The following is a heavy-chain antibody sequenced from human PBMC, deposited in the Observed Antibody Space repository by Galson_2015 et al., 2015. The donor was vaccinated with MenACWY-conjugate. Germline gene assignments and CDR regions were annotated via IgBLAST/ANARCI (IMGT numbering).Heavy chain of an antibody. J-gene: IGHJ4*02. CDR3: AGRDSSGGRGDPDY. D-gene: IGHD3-22*01. Sequence: SVKVSCKASGYTSTTDSIHWVRQAPGQGLEWMGRINPSSGTTTYAQKFQGRVTMTRDTSYMELYSLRSEDTAVDYCAGRDSSGGRGDPDYWGQGTLVTVSS. V-gene: IGHV1-46*01. CDR2: INPSSGTT. CDR1: GYTSTTDS.